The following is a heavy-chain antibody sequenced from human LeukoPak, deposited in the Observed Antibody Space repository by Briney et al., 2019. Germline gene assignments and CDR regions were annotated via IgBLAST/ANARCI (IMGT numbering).Heavy chain of an antibody. V-gene: IGHV3-21*01. J-gene: IGHJ4*02. Sequence: GGSLRLSCAASGFTFSSYAMSWVRQAPGKGLEWVSSISSSSSYIYYADSVKGRFTISRDNAKNSLYLQMNSLRAEDTAVYYCAREASIGGYFDYWGQGTLVTVSS. CDR1: GFTFSSYA. D-gene: IGHD3-22*01. CDR3: AREASIGGYFDY. CDR2: ISSSSSYI.